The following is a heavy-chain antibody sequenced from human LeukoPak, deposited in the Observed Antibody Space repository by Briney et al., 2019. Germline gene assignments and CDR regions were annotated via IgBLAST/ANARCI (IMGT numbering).Heavy chain of an antibody. CDR2: IIPILGIA. CDR3: ARDLSYPGAAAVKTRGFDP. CDR1: GGTFSSYA. D-gene: IGHD6-13*01. Sequence: ASVKVSCKASGGTFSSYAISWVRQAPGQGLEWMGRIIPILGIANYAQKFQGRVTITADKSTSTAYMELSSLRSEDTAVYYCARDLSYPGAAAVKTRGFDPWGQGTLVTVSS. J-gene: IGHJ5*02. V-gene: IGHV1-69*04.